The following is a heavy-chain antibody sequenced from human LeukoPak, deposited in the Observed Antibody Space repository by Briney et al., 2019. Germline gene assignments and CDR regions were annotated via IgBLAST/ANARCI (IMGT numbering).Heavy chain of an antibody. CDR3: ARRRKDLNWFDP. CDR1: GDSISNSDYY. V-gene: IGHV4-39*01. CDR2: INYSGHT. Sequence: SETLSLTCAVSGDSISNSDYYWGWIRQSPGRGLEWITLINYSGHTFYNPSLRSRVTISVDMPKNQFSLNLNSVTAADTAVYYCARRRKDLNWFDPWGQGTLVTVSS. J-gene: IGHJ5*02.